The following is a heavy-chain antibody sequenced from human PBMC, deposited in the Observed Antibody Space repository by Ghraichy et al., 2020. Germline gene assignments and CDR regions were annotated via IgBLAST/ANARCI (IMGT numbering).Heavy chain of an antibody. J-gene: IGHJ2*01. D-gene: IGHD6-6*01. Sequence: SETLSLTCGVSGDSISNGGYYWTWIRQLPGKGLEWIGYIYYSGSTYYNPSLKSRLFISVDTSTNLFSLDLRSVTAADTAIYYCARATPISGLASSSWQGCFFDPWGRGTLVTV. CDR2: IYYSGST. V-gene: IGHV4-31*11. CDR1: GDSISNGGYY. CDR3: ARATPISGLASSSWQGCFFDP.